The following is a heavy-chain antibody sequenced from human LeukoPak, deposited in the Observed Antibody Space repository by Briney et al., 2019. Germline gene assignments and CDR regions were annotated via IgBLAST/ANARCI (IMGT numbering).Heavy chain of an antibody. D-gene: IGHD2-15*01. CDR1: GFSFSNYW. Sequence: GGSLRLSCTASGFSFSNYWIHWFRQAPGKGLEWVSRINSDATNIRYAYAVQGRFTISRDNAKNTVYLQMHSLNAEDTALYYCARDLVAKDAFDVWGQGAMVT. CDR2: INSDATNI. CDR3: ARDLVAKDAFDV. V-gene: IGHV3-74*01. J-gene: IGHJ3*01.